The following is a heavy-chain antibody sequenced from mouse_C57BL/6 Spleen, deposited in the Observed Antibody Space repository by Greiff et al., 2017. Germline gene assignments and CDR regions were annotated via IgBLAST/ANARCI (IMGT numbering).Heavy chain of an antibody. D-gene: IGHD1-1*01. CDR2: IYPYNGVS. CDR1: GYSFTGYY. CDR3: ANYYGSSPFAY. Sequence: VQLQQSGPELVKPGASVKISCKASGYSFTGYYMHWVQQSHGNILDWIGYIYPYNGVSSYNQKFKGKATLTVDKSSSTAFMELRSLTSEDSAVDYCANYYGSSPFAYWGQGTLVTVSA. J-gene: IGHJ3*01. V-gene: IGHV1-31*01.